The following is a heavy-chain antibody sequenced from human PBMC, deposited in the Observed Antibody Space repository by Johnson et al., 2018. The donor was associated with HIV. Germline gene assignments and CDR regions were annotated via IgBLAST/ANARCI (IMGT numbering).Heavy chain of an antibody. CDR1: GFTFRSYW. V-gene: IGHV3-7*05. D-gene: IGHD3-3*01. CDR2: IKQHGSEK. Sequence: VQLVESGGGLVQPGGSLRLSCAASGFTFRSYWMSWVRQAPGKGLEWVANIKQHGSEKYYVDSVKGRFTISRDNAKNSLFLQMNSLRAEDTAVYYCARPPEVWELRHPGTFDVWGQGTLVTVSS. CDR3: ARPPEVWELRHPGTFDV. J-gene: IGHJ3*01.